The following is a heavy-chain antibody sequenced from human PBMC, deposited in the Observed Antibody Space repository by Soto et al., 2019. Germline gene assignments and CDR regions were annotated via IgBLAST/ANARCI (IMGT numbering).Heavy chain of an antibody. J-gene: IGHJ6*02. V-gene: IGHV1-69*06. D-gene: IGHD2-8*01. CDR2: IIPIFGTA. CDR1: GGTFSSYA. Sequence: ASVKVSCKASGGTFSSYAISWVRQAPGQGLEWMGGIIPIFGTANYAQKFQGRVTITADKSTSTAYMELSSLRSEDTAVYYCARDQGYCTNGVCYTDLVMDVWGQGTTVTVSS. CDR3: ARDQGYCTNGVCYTDLVMDV.